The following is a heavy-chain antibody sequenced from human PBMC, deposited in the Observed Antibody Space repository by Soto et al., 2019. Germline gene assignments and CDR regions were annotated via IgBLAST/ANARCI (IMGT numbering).Heavy chain of an antibody. CDR1: GFSYSSYD. J-gene: IGHJ5*02. V-gene: IGHV3-30*03. D-gene: IGHD4-4*01. CDR2: ISYDGSNK. Sequence: QVQLVESGGGVVQPGRSLRLSCAASGFSYSSYDMHWVRQAPGKGLEWVAVISYDGSNKYYADSVKGRFTISRDNSKNTLYLQMNSLRAEYTAVYYCPSPPMTTMSWGQGTLVTVPS. CDR3: PSPPMTTMS.